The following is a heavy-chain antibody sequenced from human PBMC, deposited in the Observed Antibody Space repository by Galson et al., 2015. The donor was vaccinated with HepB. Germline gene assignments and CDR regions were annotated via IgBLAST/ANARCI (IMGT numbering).Heavy chain of an antibody. CDR3: ARVYDSSSADLDY. D-gene: IGHD6-6*01. Sequence: SETLSLTCTVSGGSISSSYNYWDWLRQPPGKGLEWIASIYYSGTIHYNPSLKSRVTISADTSKNQFSLKLSSVTAADTAVYYCARVYDSSSADLDYWGQGTLVTVSS. CDR2: IYYSGTI. CDR1: GGSISSSYNY. V-gene: IGHV4-39*07. J-gene: IGHJ4*02.